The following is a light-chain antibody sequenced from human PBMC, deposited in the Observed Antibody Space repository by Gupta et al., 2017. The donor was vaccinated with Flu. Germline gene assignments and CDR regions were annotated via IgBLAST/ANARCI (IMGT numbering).Light chain of an antibody. CDR3: GTWDSSLSAGV. CDR2: ENY. Sequence: KVTISCSGSSSNIGDHYVAWYQQFPGAAPKLIINENYKRLSGIPDRFSGSKSGTSATLGITGLQAGDEATYCCGTWDSSLSAGVFGRGTKVTVL. CDR1: SSNIGDHY. V-gene: IGLV1-51*02. J-gene: IGLJ3*02.